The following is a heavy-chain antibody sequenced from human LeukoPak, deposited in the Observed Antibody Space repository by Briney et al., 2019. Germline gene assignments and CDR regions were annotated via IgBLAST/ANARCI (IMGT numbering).Heavy chain of an antibody. CDR1: GFTFSDYW. J-gene: IGHJ4*02. V-gene: IGHV3-7*01. D-gene: IGHD3-10*01. CDR3: ARVIGSYFDS. CDR2: IKQDGSEK. Sequence: GGSLRLSCAASGFTFSDYWITWVRQAPGKGLEWVANIKQDGSEKYYVDSMKGRFTISRDNAKNSLYLQMNSLRVEDTAAYYCARVIGSYFDSWGQGTLVTVSS.